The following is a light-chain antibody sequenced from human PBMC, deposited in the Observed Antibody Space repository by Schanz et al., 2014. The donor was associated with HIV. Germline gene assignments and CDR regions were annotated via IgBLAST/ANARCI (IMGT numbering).Light chain of an antibody. CDR3: HHYGDSRGT. CDR1: QSVSSN. V-gene: IGKV3-15*01. CDR2: GAS. J-gene: IGKJ4*02. Sequence: EIVMTQSPATLSVSPGERATLSCRVSQSVSSNLAWYQQKPGQAPRLLIYGASTRATGIPARFSGSGSGTEFTLTISSLQSEDFAVYYCHHYGDSRGTFGGGTKVEI.